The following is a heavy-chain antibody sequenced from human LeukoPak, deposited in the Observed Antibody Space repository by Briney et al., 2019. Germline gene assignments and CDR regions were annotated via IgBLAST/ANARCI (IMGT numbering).Heavy chain of an antibody. CDR1: GASISSSSYY. CDR2: IYYSGST. D-gene: IGHD1-14*01. CDR3: ARHDRFDY. V-gene: IGHV4-39*01. J-gene: IGHJ4*02. Sequence: PSQTLSLTCTVSGASISSSSYYWGWIRQPPGKGLEWIGSIYYSGSTYYNPSLKSRVTISVDTSKNQFSLKLSSVTAADTAVYYCARHDRFDYWGQGTLVTVPS.